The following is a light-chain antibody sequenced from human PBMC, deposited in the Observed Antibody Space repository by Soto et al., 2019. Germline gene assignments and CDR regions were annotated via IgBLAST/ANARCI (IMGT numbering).Light chain of an antibody. CDR3: SSYTSSGTLYV. Sequence: QSVRTQPASVSGSPGQSITLSCTGTNSDIGGSKYVSWYQQHPGKAPKLMIYEVTYRPSGVSDRFSGSKSGNTASLTVSGLQAEDEADYYCSSYTSSGTLYVFGTGTKVTVL. V-gene: IGLV2-14*01. CDR1: NSDIGGSKY. J-gene: IGLJ1*01. CDR2: EVT.